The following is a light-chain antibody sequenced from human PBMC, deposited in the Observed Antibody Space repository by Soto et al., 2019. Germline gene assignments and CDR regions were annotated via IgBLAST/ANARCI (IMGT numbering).Light chain of an antibody. CDR3: SSYTSSSTVV. J-gene: IGLJ2*01. CDR2: DVR. Sequence: QSVLTQPASVSGSPGQSITISCTGTSSDVGGYNYVSWYQQHPDKAPKLMIYDVRNRPSGVSNRFSGSKSGNTASLTISGLQAEDEADYYCSSYTSSSTVVFGGGTKLTVL. CDR1: SSDVGGYNY. V-gene: IGLV2-14*01.